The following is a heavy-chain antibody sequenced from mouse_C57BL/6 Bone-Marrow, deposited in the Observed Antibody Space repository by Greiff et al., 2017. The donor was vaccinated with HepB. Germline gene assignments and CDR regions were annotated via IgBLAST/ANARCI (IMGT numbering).Heavy chain of an antibody. Sequence: QVQLQQSGPELVKPGASVKISCKASGYSFSSSWMNWVKQRPGKGLEWIGRIYPGDGDTNYNGKFKGKATLTADKSSSTAYMQLSSLTSEDSAVCFCAIDAPWFAYWGQGTLVTVSA. CDR3: AIDAPWFAY. CDR1: GYSFSSSW. CDR2: IYPGDGDT. J-gene: IGHJ3*01. V-gene: IGHV1-82*01.